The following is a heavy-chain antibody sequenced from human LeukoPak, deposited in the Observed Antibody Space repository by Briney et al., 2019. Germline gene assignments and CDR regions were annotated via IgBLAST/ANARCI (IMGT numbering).Heavy chain of an antibody. J-gene: IGHJ4*02. CDR3: ARAFGGSEFVFDY. CDR1: GYTFTSYG. V-gene: IGHV1-3*01. CDR2: INAGNGNT. D-gene: IGHD3-10*01. Sequence: GASVKVSCKASGYTFTSYGISWVRQAPGQRLEWMGWINAGNGNTKYSQKFQGRVTITRDTSASTAYMELSSLRSEDTAVYYCARAFGGSEFVFDYWGQGTLVTVSS.